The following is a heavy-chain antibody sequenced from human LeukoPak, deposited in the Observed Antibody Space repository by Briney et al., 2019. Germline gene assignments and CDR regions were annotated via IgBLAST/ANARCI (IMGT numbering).Heavy chain of an antibody. J-gene: IGHJ4*02. CDR2: ISYDGSNK. CDR1: GFTFSSYA. D-gene: IGHD2-21*01. CDR3: AREHIVVVIAYFDY. Sequence: GGSLRLSCAASGFTFSSYAMHWVRQAPGKGLEWVAVISYDGSNKYYADSVKGRFTISRDNSENTLYLQMNSLRAEDTAVYYCAREHIVVVIAYFDYWGQGTLVTVSS. V-gene: IGHV3-30-3*01.